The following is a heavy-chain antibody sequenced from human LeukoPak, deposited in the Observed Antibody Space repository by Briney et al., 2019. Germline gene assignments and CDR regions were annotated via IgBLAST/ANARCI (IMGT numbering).Heavy chain of an antibody. CDR3: ARSNSGSYFSTWFDP. D-gene: IGHD1-26*01. Sequence: GGSLRLSCAASGFTFSIYAMHWVRQAPGKGLEWVAVISYDGSNKYYADSVKGRFTISRDNSKNTLYLQMNSLRAEDTAVYYCARSNSGSYFSTWFDPWGQGTLVTVSS. V-gene: IGHV3-30-3*01. J-gene: IGHJ5*02. CDR2: ISYDGSNK. CDR1: GFTFSIYA.